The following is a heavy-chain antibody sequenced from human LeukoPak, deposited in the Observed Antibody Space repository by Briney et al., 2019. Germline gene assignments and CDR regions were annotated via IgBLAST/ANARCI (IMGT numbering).Heavy chain of an antibody. CDR3: ARQGAGRAFDI. CDR2: MFYNVST. CDR1: GGSISSYY. D-gene: IGHD1-26*01. Sequence: SETLSLPCTVFGGSISSYYWNWIRQSPGKGVEWIAYMFYNVSTNYSPSLKSRVTISVDTSKNQFSLKLISVTAADTAVYFCARQGAGRAFDIWGQGTMVTVSS. V-gene: IGHV4-59*08. J-gene: IGHJ3*02.